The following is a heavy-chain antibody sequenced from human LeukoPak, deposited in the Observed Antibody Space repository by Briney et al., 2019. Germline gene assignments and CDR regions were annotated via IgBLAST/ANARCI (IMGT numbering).Heavy chain of an antibody. CDR1: GFTFSNYW. D-gene: IGHD5-18*01. CDR3: ARGYSYGYRIDY. CDR2: INSDGSNT. J-gene: IGHJ4*02. V-gene: IGHV3-74*01. Sequence: PGGSLRLSCATSGFTFSNYWMHWVRQAPGKGLVWVSRINSDGSNTSYADSVKGRFTISRGNAKRTLYLQMNSLRAEDTAVYYCARGYSYGYRIDYWGQGTLVTVSS.